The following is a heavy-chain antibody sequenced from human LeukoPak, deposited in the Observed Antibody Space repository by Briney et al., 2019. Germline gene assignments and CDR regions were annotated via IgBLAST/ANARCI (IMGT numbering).Heavy chain of an antibody. Sequence: GGSLRLSCAASGFTVSSNYMSWVRQAPGKGLEWVSVIYSGGSTYYADSVNGRFTISRDNSKNTLYLQMNSLRAEDTAVYYCARELGMIVAFDIWGQGTMVTVSS. CDR1: GFTVSSNY. CDR3: ARELGMIVAFDI. CDR2: IYSGGST. D-gene: IGHD3-22*01. J-gene: IGHJ3*02. V-gene: IGHV3-66*01.